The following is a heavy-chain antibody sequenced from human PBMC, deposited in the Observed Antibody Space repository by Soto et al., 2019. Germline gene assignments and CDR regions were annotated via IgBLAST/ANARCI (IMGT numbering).Heavy chain of an antibody. CDR2: ISSSSSYI. J-gene: IGHJ5*02. CDR1: GFTFSSYS. V-gene: IGHV3-21*01. D-gene: IGHD4-17*01. CDR3: ASDRYPDYGDVPELWFDP. Sequence: EVQLVESGGGLVKPGGSLRLSCAASGFTFSSYSMNWVRQAPGKGLEWVSSISSSSSYIYYADSVKGRFTISRDNAKNSLYLQMNSLRAEDTAVYYCASDRYPDYGDVPELWFDPWCQGTLVTVCS.